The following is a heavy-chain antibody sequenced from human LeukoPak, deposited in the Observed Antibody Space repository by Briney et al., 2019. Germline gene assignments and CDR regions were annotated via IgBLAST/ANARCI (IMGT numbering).Heavy chain of an antibody. Sequence: GGSLRLSCAAYGFTFSSYAMSWVRQAPGKGLEWVSAISGGGGSTYYADSVKGRITISRDNSNNTLYLQMNSLRAEDTAVYYCAKDDTVLRYFDWSSNFDYWGQGTLVTVSS. CDR1: GFTFSSYA. CDR3: AKDDTVLRYFDWSSNFDY. D-gene: IGHD3-9*01. J-gene: IGHJ4*02. CDR2: ISGGGGST. V-gene: IGHV3-23*01.